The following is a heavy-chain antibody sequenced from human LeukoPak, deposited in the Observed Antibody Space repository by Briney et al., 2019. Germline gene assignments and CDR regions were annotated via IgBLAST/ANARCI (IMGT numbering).Heavy chain of an antibody. CDR1: GFTFSDHG. CDR2: ISDGGSNT. V-gene: IGHV3-30*01. J-gene: IGHJ6*03. CDR3: AREVNYYYYMDV. Sequence: GASLRLSCSASGFTFSDHGLHWVRQAPGKGLEWVAIISDGGSNTYYGDSVRGRFTVSRDNSKNTLYLQMTSLRVDDTAVYYCAREVNYYYYMDVWGKGTVVTVS. D-gene: IGHD4-11*01.